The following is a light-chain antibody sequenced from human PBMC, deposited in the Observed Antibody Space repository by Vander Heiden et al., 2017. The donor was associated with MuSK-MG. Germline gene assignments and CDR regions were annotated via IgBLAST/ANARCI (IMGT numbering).Light chain of an antibody. CDR1: QSVDNY. CDR3: QQYVTSWT. CDR2: GAY. Sequence: EIVLTQSLGTLSLSPGERATLSCRASQSVDNYLAWYRQKPGQAPKLLIYGAYNRATGVPDRFSGSGSATDFTLTISRLEPEDFAVYYCQQYVTSWTFGQGTKVDIK. J-gene: IGKJ1*01. V-gene: IGKV3-20*01.